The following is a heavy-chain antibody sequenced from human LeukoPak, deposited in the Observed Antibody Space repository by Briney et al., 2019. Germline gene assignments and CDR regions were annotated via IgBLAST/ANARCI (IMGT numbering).Heavy chain of an antibody. V-gene: IGHV3-23*01. J-gene: IGHJ4*02. D-gene: IGHD3-22*01. Sequence: ASVKVSCKASGGTFSSYAMSWVRQAPGKGLEWVSAISGSGGSTYYADSVKGRFTISRDNSKNTLYLQMNSLRAEDTAVYYCAKDSDYYDSSGYYYVRVYFDYWGQGTLVTVSS. CDR2: ISGSGGST. CDR3: AKDSDYYDSSGYYYVRVYFDY. CDR1: GGTFSSYA.